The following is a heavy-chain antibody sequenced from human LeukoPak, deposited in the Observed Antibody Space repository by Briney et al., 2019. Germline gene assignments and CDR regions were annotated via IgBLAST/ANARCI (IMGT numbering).Heavy chain of an antibody. V-gene: IGHV4-34*01. J-gene: IGHJ6*03. CDR1: GGSFSGYY. CDR2: INHSGST. CDR3: ARGSLKAAYYDFWSGYHPFYYYYYMDV. Sequence: SETLSLTCAVYGGSFSGYYWSWIRQPPGEGLEWIGEINHSGSTNYNPSLKSRVTISVDTSKNQFSLKLSSVTAADTAVYYCARGSLKAAYYDFWSGYHPFYYYYYMDVWGKGTTVTVSS. D-gene: IGHD3-3*01.